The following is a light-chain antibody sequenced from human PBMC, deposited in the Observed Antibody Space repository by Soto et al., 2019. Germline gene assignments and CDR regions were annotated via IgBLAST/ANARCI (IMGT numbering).Light chain of an antibody. CDR1: QSVSSK. V-gene: IGKV3D-15*01. J-gene: IGKJ5*01. CDR2: DAS. CDR3: KQYYNWPIT. Sequence: EIVMTQSPATLSLSPGQRATLSCRASQSVSSKLAWYQQKPGQAPRLLIYDASYRATGIPARFSGSGSGTELTLNIRRIETEDFAVYYCKQYYNWPITFGQGTRMEIK.